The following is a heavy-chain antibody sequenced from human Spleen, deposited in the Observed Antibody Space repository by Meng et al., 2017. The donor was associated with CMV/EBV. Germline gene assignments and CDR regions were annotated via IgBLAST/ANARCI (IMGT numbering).Heavy chain of an antibody. Sequence: GGSLRLSCAASGLIVSSNYMTWVRQAPGMGPEWISVIYIDGDTYYADSVQGRFTISRDNSRNTLYLQMNSLRDEDTAMYYCAKDRGGSYGLDRGNYGMDVWGQGTTVTVSS. CDR2: IYIDGDT. CDR1: GLIVSSNY. J-gene: IGHJ6*02. V-gene: IGHV3-53*01. CDR3: AKDRGGSYGLDRGNYGMDV. D-gene: IGHD5-18*01.